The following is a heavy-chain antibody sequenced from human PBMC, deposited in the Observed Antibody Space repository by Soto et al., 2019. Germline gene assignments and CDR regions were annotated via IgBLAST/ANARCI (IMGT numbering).Heavy chain of an antibody. Sequence: SETLSLTCSVCGDSSSGSSSYWGWIRQSPGKGPEWIGTFYYNGKTHYNPSLESRVAISVDAPKNHFTVRLGSLTAADTGHYYCVRRLEYWSLDRFDDWGRGTRVTVSS. J-gene: IGHJ4*02. V-gene: IGHV4-39*02. CDR1: GDSSSGSSSY. D-gene: IGHD3-3*01. CDR2: FYYNGKT. CDR3: VRRLEYWSLDRFDD.